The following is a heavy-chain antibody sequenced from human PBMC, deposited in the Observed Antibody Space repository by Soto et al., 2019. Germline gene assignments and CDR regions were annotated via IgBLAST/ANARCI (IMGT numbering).Heavy chain of an antibody. CDR1: GFTVSSNY. CDR3: AYNNSWPGYFDY. CDR2: IYSGGST. V-gene: IGHV3-66*01. J-gene: IGHJ4*02. D-gene: IGHD6-13*01. Sequence: GGSLRLSCAASGFTVSSNYMSWVRQAPGKGLEWVSVIYSGGSTYYADSVKGRFTISRDNSKNTLYLQMNSLRAEDTAVYYCAYNNSWPGYFDYWGQGTLVTVSS.